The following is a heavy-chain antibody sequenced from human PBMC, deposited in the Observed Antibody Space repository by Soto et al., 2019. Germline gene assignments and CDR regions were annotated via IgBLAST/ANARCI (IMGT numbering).Heavy chain of an antibody. J-gene: IGHJ4*02. V-gene: IGHV4-31*03. CDR3: ARATTSYYGPSSLDY. CDR1: GGSIASSSNY. D-gene: IGHD2-21*01. Sequence: QVQLQESGPGLVKPSQTLSLTCTVSGGSIASSSNYWGWIRQHPGKGLEWIGYIYFNGGTFYNPSLQSRLSISVDTSKNHFSLKLSSVTAADTAVYYCARATTSYYGPSSLDYWGQGSLVTVSS. CDR2: IYFNGGT.